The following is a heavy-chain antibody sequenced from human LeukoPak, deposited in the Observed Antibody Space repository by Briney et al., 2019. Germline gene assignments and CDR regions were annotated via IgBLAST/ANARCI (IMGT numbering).Heavy chain of an antibody. J-gene: IGHJ4*02. Sequence: GGSLRLSCAASGFTFSNHGMSWVRQAPGKGLEWVSSIGGGGGTTHYADSVKGRFTISRDNPKNTLYLQMNSLRAEDTAVYYCAKSPGYWAHDNWGQGTLVIASS. CDR3: AKSPGYWAHDN. V-gene: IGHV3-23*01. D-gene: IGHD2-8*02. CDR1: GFTFSNHG. CDR2: IGGGGGTT.